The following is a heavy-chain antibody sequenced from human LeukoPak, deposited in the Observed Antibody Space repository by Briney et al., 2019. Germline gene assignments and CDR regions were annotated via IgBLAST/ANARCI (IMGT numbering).Heavy chain of an antibody. J-gene: IGHJ4*02. Sequence: GGSLKLSCAASGFSVSSNYMSWVRQAPGKGLEWVAVIYNSVTTKYADSVKGRFTIARDSSKNTLYLQMNSLRAEDTAVYYCARGREWWDYWGQGTLVTVSS. D-gene: IGHD2-15*01. V-gene: IGHV3-53*01. CDR2: IYNSVTT. CDR3: ARGREWWDY. CDR1: GFSVSSNY.